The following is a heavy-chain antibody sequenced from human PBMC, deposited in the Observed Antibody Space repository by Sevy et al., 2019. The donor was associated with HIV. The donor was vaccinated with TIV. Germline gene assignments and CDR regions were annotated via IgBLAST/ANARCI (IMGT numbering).Heavy chain of an antibody. V-gene: IGHV3-48*03. CDR2: ISNSGTTI. CDR1: GFTFSSYE. CDR3: ARDLPPSATTVAHFDH. D-gene: IGHD4-17*01. J-gene: IGHJ4*02. Sequence: GGSLRLSCAASGFTFSSYEMNWVRQAPGKGLEWVSYISNSGTTISYSDSVRGRFTISRDNARNSLYLQMNSLRGEDTAVDYCARDLPPSATTVAHFDHWGQGTLVTVSS.